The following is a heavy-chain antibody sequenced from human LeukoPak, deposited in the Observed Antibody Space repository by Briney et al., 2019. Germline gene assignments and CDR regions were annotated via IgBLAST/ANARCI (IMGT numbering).Heavy chain of an antibody. Sequence: PGGSLRLSCAASGFTFSSYGMNWVRQAPGKGLEWVAVISYEGSNKYYADSVKGRFTISRDNSRDTLYLQMNSLGAEDTAVYYCARDGEWELLRYYYYYMDVWGKGTTVTVSS. CDR3: ARDGEWELLRYYYYYMDV. V-gene: IGHV3-30*03. J-gene: IGHJ6*03. D-gene: IGHD1-26*01. CDR1: GFTFSSYG. CDR2: ISYEGSNK.